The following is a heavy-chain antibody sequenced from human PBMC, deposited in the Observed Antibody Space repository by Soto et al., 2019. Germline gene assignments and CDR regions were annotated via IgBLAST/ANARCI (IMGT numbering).Heavy chain of an antibody. D-gene: IGHD4-17*01. CDR1: GGSISSGAYY. V-gene: IGHV4-31*03. J-gene: IGHJ1*01. CDR3: ASVDYGGNSAEYFQH. Sequence: SETLSLTCTVSGGSISSGAYYWSWIRQHPGKGLEWIGYIYYSGRTYYNPSLQSRVVISVDTSKNQFSLKLSSVTAADTAVYYCASVDYGGNSAEYFQHWGQGTLVTVS. CDR2: IYYSGRT.